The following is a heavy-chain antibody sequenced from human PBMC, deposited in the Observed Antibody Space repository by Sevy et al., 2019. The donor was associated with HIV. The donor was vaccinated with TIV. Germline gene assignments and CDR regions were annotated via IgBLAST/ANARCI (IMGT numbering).Heavy chain of an antibody. CDR1: GFTPSTYG. J-gene: IGHJ4*02. CDR2: IGYDGSNK. V-gene: IGHV3-33*01. D-gene: IGHD6-25*01. CDR3: ARDPRLYLGYLMAYFAS. Sequence: GGSLRLSCTASGFTPSTYGMHWVRQAPGKGLEWVAVIGYDGSNKYYADSVKGRFTISRDNSKNTVFLQMDSLRVEDTAVYYCARDPRLYLGYLMAYFASWGQGTLVTVSS.